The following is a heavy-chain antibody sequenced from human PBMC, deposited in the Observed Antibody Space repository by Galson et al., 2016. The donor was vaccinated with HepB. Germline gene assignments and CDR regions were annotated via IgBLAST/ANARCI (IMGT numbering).Heavy chain of an antibody. Sequence: SLRLSCAASGFTFSSYPMSWVRQAPGKGLEWVSGISGSGGSTYYADSVKGRFTISRDNSKNTLYLQMNSLRAEDTALYYCAKDNSGRKVFTMVRELSSMDVWGQGTTVTVSS. CDR2: ISGSGGST. CDR1: GFTFSSYP. CDR3: AKDNSGRKVFTMVRELSSMDV. J-gene: IGHJ6*02. V-gene: IGHV3-23*01. D-gene: IGHD3-10*01.